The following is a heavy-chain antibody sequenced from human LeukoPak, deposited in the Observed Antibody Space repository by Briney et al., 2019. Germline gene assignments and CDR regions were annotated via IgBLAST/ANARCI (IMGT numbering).Heavy chain of an antibody. CDR3: ARAAWDY. CDR1: GFTFSSYW. J-gene: IGHJ4*02. Sequence: PGGSLRLSCAASGFTFSSYWMHWVRHAPGKGLVWVSRIKSDGSNTNYADSVKGRFTISRDNSKNTVYLQMNSLRAEDTAVYYCARAAWDYWGQGTLVTVSS. CDR2: IKSDGSNT. V-gene: IGHV3-74*01.